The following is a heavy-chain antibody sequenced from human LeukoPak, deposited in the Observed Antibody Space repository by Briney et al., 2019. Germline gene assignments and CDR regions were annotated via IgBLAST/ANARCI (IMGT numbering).Heavy chain of an antibody. V-gene: IGHV4-39*07. Sequence: PSETLSLTCTVSGGSISSSSYYWGWIRQPPGKGLEWIGSIYYSGSTYYNPSLKSRVTMSVDKSKSQFSLELTSVTAADTAVYYCVREGSFAAFDYWGQGTLVTVSS. CDR2: IYYSGST. CDR3: VREGSFAAFDY. D-gene: IGHD2-15*01. CDR1: GGSISSSSYY. J-gene: IGHJ4*02.